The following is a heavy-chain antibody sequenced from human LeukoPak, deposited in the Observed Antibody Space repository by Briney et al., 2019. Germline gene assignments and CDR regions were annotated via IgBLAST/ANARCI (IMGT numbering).Heavy chain of an antibody. D-gene: IGHD3-10*01. J-gene: IGHJ4*02. CDR2: ISYDGTNK. CDR3: AKERNYYGSGSSTDFDF. V-gene: IGHV3-30*18. Sequence: SLRLSCAASGFTFSSYDMHWVRQAPGKGLEWVAVISYDGTNKYYADDSVKGRFTISRDNSRDTLYLQINSLSAEETAVYYWAKERNYYGSGSSTDFDFWGQGTLVTVSS. CDR1: GFTFSSYD.